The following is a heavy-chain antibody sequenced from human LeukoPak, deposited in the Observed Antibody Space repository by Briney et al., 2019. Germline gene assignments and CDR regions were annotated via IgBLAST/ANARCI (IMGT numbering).Heavy chain of an antibody. CDR2: ISSNWGST. CDR3: ARGGGSSGRSYYFDY. CDR1: GFTFSSYA. V-gene: IGHV3-64*01. D-gene: IGHD3-22*01. Sequence: PGGSLRLSCAASGFTFSSYAMHWVRQAPGKGLEYVSAISSNWGSTYYANSVKGRFTISRDNSKNTLYLQMGRLRAEDMAVYYCARGGGSSGRSYYFDYWGQGTLVAVSS. J-gene: IGHJ4*02.